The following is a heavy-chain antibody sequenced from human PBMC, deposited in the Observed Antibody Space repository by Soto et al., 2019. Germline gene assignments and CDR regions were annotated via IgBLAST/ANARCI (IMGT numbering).Heavy chain of an antibody. V-gene: IGHV3-53*01. D-gene: IGHD6-13*01. Sequence: EVQLVESGGGLIQPGGSLRLSCAASGFTVSSNYMSWVRQAPGKGLEWVSVIYSGGSTYYADSVKGRFTNSRDNSKNTLYLQMNSLRAEDTAVYYCARGIAAAGALYDYWGQGTLVTVSS. J-gene: IGHJ4*02. CDR1: GFTVSSNY. CDR3: ARGIAAAGALYDY. CDR2: IYSGGST.